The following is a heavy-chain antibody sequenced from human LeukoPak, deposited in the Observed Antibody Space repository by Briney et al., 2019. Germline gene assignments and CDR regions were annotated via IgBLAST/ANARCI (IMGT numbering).Heavy chain of an antibody. V-gene: IGHV3-49*04. D-gene: IGHD6-19*01. J-gene: IGHJ6*02. Sequence: SGGSLRLSCTGFGFTFGDHAMSWVRQAPGKGLEWVGFIRSKAYGATTEYAASVKGRFTISRDDSKGIAYLQMNSLEIEDTAVYYCARGPILLWLHNGMDVWGQGTTVTVSS. CDR3: ARGPILLWLHNGMDV. CDR2: IRSKAYGATT. CDR1: GFTFGDHA.